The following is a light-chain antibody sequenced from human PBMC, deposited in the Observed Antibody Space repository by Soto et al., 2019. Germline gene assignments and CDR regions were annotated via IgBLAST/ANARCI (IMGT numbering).Light chain of an antibody. CDR2: DVS. J-gene: IGLJ1*01. V-gene: IGLV2-14*03. CDR1: STDIGRYTY. Sequence: QSALTQPAPVSGSPGQSITISCTGTSTDIGRYTYASWYHKHQGKAPKLMIYDVSNRPSGVSNPFSGSKSGKTASLPIPRLQAEDEADYYCSSYTSSSTYVFGTGTKVT. CDR3: SSYTSSSTYV.